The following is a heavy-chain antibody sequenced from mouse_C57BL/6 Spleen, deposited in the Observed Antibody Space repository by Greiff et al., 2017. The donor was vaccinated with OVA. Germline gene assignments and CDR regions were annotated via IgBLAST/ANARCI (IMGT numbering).Heavy chain of an antibody. CDR1: GFTFSSYA. CDR2: ISDGGSYT. D-gene: IGHD1-1*02. V-gene: IGHV5-4*01. J-gene: IGHJ4*01. Sequence: DVQLQESGGGLVKPGGSLKLSCAASGFTFSSYAMSWVRQTPEKRLEWVATISDGGSYTYYPDNVQGRFTISRDTAKNNLYLQMSHLTSEDTAMYYCASDRNVLWSDYYGMDYWGQGTSVTVSS. CDR3: ASDRNVLWSDYYGMDY.